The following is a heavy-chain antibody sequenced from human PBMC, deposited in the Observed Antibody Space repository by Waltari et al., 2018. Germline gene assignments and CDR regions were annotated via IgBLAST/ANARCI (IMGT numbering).Heavy chain of an antibody. D-gene: IGHD6-13*01. V-gene: IGHV1-2*02. CDR2: INPNSGGT. CDR1: GYTFTGYY. CDR3: AREGYSSSWYLPYYYYGMDV. J-gene: IGHJ6*02. Sequence: QVQLVQSGAEVKKPGASVKVSCKASGYTFTGYYMHWVRPAPGQGLEWMGWINPNSGGTNYAQKFQGRVTMTRDTSISTAYMELSRLRSDDTAVYYCAREGYSSSWYLPYYYYGMDVWGQGTTVTVSS.